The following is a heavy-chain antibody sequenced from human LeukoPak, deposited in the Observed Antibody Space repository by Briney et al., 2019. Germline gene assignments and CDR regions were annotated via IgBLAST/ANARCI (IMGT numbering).Heavy chain of an antibody. J-gene: IGHJ4*02. CDR2: IYYSGST. D-gene: IGHD2-2*01. CDR3: ARARYCSSTSCVALDY. V-gene: IGHV4-59*08. CDR1: GGSISSYY. Sequence: SETLSLTCTVSGGSISSYYWSWIRQPPGKGLEWIGYIYYSGSTYYNPSLKSRVTISVDTSKNQFSLKLSSVTAADTAVYYCARARYCSSTSCVALDYWGQGTLVTVSS.